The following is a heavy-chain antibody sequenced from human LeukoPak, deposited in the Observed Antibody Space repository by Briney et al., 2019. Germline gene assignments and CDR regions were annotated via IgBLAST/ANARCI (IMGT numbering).Heavy chain of an antibody. Sequence: SETLSLTCAVSGGSINSGPYPWSWFRQPPGKGLEWIGYTYHSGSTSYNPSLKSRVTISLDRSKNQFSLNLSSVTAADTAVYYCARDRGSHDAFDIWGQGTMVTVSS. CDR2: TYHSGST. J-gene: IGHJ3*02. CDR1: GGSINSGPYP. CDR3: ARDRGSHDAFDI. D-gene: IGHD2-15*01. V-gene: IGHV4-30-2*01.